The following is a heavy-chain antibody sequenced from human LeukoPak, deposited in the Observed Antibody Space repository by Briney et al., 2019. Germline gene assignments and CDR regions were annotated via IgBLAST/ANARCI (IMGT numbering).Heavy chain of an antibody. J-gene: IGHJ4*02. D-gene: IGHD3-10*01. CDR2: ISWNSGSI. CDR1: GFTFDDYA. V-gene: IGHV3-9*01. Sequence: GGSLRLSCAASGFTFDDYAMHWVRQAPGKGLEWVSGISWNSGSIGYADSVKGRFTISRDNAKNSLYLQMNSLRAEDTALYYCAKTLGAMVRGVLRGAFDYWGQGTLVTVSS. CDR3: AKTLGAMVRGVLRGAFDY.